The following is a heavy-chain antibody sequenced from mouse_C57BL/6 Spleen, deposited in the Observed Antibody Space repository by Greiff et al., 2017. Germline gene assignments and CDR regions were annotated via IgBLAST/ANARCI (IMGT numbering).Heavy chain of an antibody. CDR3: ARSSTVVATDYFDY. D-gene: IGHD1-1*01. CDR1: GYSFTDYN. CDR2: INPNYGTT. J-gene: IGHJ2*01. V-gene: IGHV1-39*01. Sequence: EVQLQESGPELVKPGASVKISCKASGYSFTDYNMNWVKQSNGKSLEWIGVINPNYGTTSYNQKFKGKATLTVDQSSSTAYMQLNSLTSEDSAVYYCARSSTVVATDYFDYWGQGTTLTVSS.